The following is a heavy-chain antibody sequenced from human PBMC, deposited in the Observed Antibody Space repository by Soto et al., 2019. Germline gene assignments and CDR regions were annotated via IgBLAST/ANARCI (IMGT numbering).Heavy chain of an antibody. J-gene: IGHJ4*02. CDR2: IWSDGSSK. CDR3: ARDKGVTSIDY. V-gene: IGHV3-33*01. Sequence: QVQLVQSEGGVVQPGRSLRLSCVMSGISFRNSGMHWVRQAPGKGLEWVAMIWSDGSSKFYADSVQGRFTISRDNSMDTLYLQMTSLRPEDTAIYYCARDKGVTSIDYWGQGTLVTVSS. D-gene: IGHD2-2*01. CDR1: GISFRNSG.